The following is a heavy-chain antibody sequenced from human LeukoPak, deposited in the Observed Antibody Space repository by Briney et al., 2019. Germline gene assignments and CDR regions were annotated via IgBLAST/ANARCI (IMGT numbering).Heavy chain of an antibody. CDR1: GFTFDDYT. D-gene: IGHD4-23*01. J-gene: IGHJ4*02. CDR2: ISWDGGST. Sequence: PGGSLRLSCAASGFTFDDYTMHWVRQAPGKGLEWVSLISWDGGSTYYADSVKGRFTISRDNSKNFLYLQMNSLRTEDTALYYCAKEYYLGGNHEAWFDYWGQGTLVTVSS. V-gene: IGHV3-43*01. CDR3: AKEYYLGGNHEAWFDY.